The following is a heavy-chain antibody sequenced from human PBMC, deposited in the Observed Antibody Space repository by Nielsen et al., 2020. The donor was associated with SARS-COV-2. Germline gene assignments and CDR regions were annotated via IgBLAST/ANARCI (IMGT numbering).Heavy chain of an antibody. V-gene: IGHV3-48*04. J-gene: IGHJ4*02. CDR1: GFTFSSYS. Sequence: GGSLRLSCAASGFTFSSYSMNWVRQAPGKGLEWVSYISSSSSTIYYADSVKGRFTISRDNAKNSLYLQMNSLKAEDTAVYYCARDSNWNYWIADYWGQGTLVTVSS. CDR3: ARDSNWNYWIADY. CDR2: ISSSSSTI. D-gene: IGHD1-7*01.